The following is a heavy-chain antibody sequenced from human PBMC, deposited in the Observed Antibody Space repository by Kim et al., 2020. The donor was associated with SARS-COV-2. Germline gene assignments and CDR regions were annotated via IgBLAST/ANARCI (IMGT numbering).Heavy chain of an antibody. J-gene: IGHJ4*02. V-gene: IGHV6-1*01. Sequence: DNDNAVSVRRRITINPDTSKNQFTLQLNSVTPEDTAVYYCASSISSRSFDYWGQGTLVTVSS. D-gene: IGHD3-3*02. CDR3: ASSISSRSFDY. CDR2: DN.